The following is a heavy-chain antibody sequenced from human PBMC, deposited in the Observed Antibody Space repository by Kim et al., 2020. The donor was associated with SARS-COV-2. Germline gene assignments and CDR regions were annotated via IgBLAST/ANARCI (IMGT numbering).Heavy chain of an antibody. J-gene: IGHJ4*02. Sequence: NTNHAQKLQGRVTMTTDTSTSTAYMGLRSLRSDDTAVYYCAAAYSSSCDYWGQGTLVTVSS. V-gene: IGHV1-18*01. CDR2: NT. D-gene: IGHD6-6*01. CDR3: AAAYSSSCDY.